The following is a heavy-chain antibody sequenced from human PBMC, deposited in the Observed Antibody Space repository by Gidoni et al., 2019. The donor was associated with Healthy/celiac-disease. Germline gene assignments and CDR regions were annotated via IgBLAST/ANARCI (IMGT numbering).Heavy chain of an antibody. V-gene: IGHV3-49*05. CDR1: GFPFVYYA. CDR3: TRAVVTYHNWFDP. Sequence: EVQLVESGGGLVKPGRSLRLSCTASGFPFVYYAMSWFRQAPGKGLEWVGFIRSKAYGGTTEYAASVKGRFTISRDDSKSIAYLQMNSLKTEDTAVYYCTRAVVTYHNWFDPWGQGTLVTVSS. CDR2: IRSKAYGGTT. D-gene: IGHD2-15*01. J-gene: IGHJ5*02.